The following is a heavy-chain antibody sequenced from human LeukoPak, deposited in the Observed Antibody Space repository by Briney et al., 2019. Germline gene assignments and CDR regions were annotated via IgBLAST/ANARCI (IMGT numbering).Heavy chain of an antibody. CDR2: MNPNSGNT. CDR3: ARVHLYCSSTSCYARLGAFDI. D-gene: IGHD2-2*01. V-gene: IGHV1-8*01. CDR1: GYTFTSYD. Sequence: ASVKVSCKASGYTFTSYDINWVRQATGQGLEWMGWMNPNSGNTGYAQKFQGRVTMTRNTSISTAYMELSSLRSEDTAVYYCARVHLYCSSTSCYARLGAFDIWGQGTMVTVSS. J-gene: IGHJ3*02.